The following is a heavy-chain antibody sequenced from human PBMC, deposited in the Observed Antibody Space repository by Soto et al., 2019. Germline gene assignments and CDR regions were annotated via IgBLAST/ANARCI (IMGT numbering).Heavy chain of an antibody. CDR3: GKSPAFYYYTMDV. CDR2: ITGSGTST. J-gene: IGHJ6*02. Sequence: GGSLRLSCAASGFTFSGYAMTLVRQAPGKGLEWVSSITGSGTSTYYADSVKGRFIISSDNSKNTVSLQMNSLRADDTAVYYCGKSPAFYYYTMDVWGQGTTVTVSS. CDR1: GFTFSGYA. V-gene: IGHV3-23*01.